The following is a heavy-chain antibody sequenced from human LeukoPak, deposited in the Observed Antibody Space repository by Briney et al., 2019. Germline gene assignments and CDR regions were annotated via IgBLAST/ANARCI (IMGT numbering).Heavy chain of an antibody. J-gene: IGHJ4*02. CDR1: DLTFGDSN. D-gene: IGHD5-18*01. CDR3: ARVKGSYATDY. Sequence: GGPLSSSGAPSDLTFGDSNSPWIGGAQGKGLEWVSHISATGTHTHYADSVKGRFTISRDNAKNSLYLQMTSLRADDTAVYYCARVKGSYATDYWGQGTLVTVSS. V-gene: IGHV3-11*06. CDR2: ISATGTHT.